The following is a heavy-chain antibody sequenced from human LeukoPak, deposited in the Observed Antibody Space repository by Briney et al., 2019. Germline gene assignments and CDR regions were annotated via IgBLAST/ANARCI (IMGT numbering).Heavy chain of an antibody. V-gene: IGHV4-39*01. D-gene: IGHD2-15*01. CDR3: ARGHIVVVVAATRAVSWFDP. J-gene: IGHJ5*02. CDR2: IYYSGST. Sequence: PSETLSLTCTVSGGSISSDSYYWAWIRQPPGKGLEWIASIYYSGSTYYNPSLKSRVTISVDTSRNQFSLKLSSVTAADTAVYYCARGHIVVVVAATRAVSWFDPWGQGTLVTVSS. CDR1: GGSISSDSYY.